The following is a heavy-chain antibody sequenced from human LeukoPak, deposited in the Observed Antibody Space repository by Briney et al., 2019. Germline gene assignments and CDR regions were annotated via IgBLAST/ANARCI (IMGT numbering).Heavy chain of an antibody. V-gene: IGHV4-4*02. J-gene: IGHJ4*02. CDR3: SATVTTGGYYFDY. D-gene: IGHD4-17*01. CDR2: IYHSGST. Sequence: PSGTLSLTCAVSGGSISSSNWWSWVRPPPGKGLEWIGEIYHSGSTNYNPSLKGRVTISVDKSKNQFSLKLSSVTAADTAVYYCSATVTTGGYYFDYWGQGTLVTVSS. CDR1: GGSISSSNW.